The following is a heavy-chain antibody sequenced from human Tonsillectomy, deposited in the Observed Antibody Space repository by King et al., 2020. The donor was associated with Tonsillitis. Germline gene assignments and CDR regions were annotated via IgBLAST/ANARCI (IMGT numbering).Heavy chain of an antibody. CDR3: ASGSAPMRDLMNYYYYGLDV. D-gene: IGHD2-8*01. J-gene: IGHJ6*02. V-gene: IGHV1-3*01. CDR2: INAGNGNT. Sequence: QLVQSGAEVKKPGASVKVSCKASGYTFTRYAMHWVRQAPGQRLEWMGWINAGNGNTKYSQKFQGRLSITRDTSATTAHMELSSLRSEDTAVYYCASGSAPMRDLMNYYYYGLDVWGQGTTVTVS. CDR1: GYTFTRYA.